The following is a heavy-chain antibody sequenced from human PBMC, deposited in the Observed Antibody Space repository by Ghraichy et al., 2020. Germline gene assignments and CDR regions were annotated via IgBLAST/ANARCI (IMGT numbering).Heavy chain of an antibody. CDR3: ARLVYYYDSSGYVLSYYFDY. J-gene: IGHJ4*02. V-gene: IGHV4-59*01. Sequence: SETLSLTCTVSGGSISSYYWSWIRQPPGKGLEWIGYIYYSGSTNYNPSLKSRVTISVDTSKNQFSLTLSSVTAADTAVYYCARLVYYYDSSGYVLSYYFDYWGQGTLVTVSS. D-gene: IGHD3-22*01. CDR1: GGSISSYY. CDR2: IYYSGST.